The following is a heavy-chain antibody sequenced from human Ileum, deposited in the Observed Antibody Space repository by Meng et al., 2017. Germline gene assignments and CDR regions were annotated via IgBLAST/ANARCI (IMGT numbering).Heavy chain of an antibody. D-gene: IGHD7-27*01. CDR2: AST. V-gene: IGHV4-61*08. J-gene: IGHJ4*02. CDR3: ARDHWGSLDY. CDR1: GGSVSSSGYQ. Sequence: QVQLQEWGPGLVRRSETTSLICAVSGGSVSSSGYQWGWIRQPPGKGLEWIGYASTNYNPSLKSRVTISVDTSKNQFSLKLTSVTAADTAVYYCARDHWGSLDYWGQGVLVTVSS.